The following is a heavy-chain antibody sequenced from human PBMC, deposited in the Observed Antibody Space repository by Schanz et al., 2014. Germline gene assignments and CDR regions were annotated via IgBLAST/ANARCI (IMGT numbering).Heavy chain of an antibody. V-gene: IGHV1-18*01. J-gene: IGHJ4*02. Sequence: QVQLVQSGAEVKKPGASVKVSCKASGYTFISYGIKWVRQAPGQGLEWMGWISAYNGHTDYAQKFQGRVTMTTDTSTSTSYMELTSLRFDDTAVYYCARDGVDAAAGGNYWGQGTLVTVSS. CDR1: GYTFISYG. CDR3: ARDGVDAAAGGNY. D-gene: IGHD6-13*01. CDR2: ISAYNGHT.